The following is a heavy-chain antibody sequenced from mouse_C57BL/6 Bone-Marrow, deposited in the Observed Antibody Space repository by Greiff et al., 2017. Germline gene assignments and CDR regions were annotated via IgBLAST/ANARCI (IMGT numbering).Heavy chain of an antibody. J-gene: IGHJ1*03. D-gene: IGHD1-1*01. Sequence: QVQLQQSGPELVKPGASVKISCKASGYAFSSSWMNWVKQRPGKGLEWIGRIYPGDGDTNYNGKFKGKATLTADKSSSTAYMQLSSLTSEDSAVYFCASPLITTVVDWYFDVWGTGTTVTVSS. CDR2: IYPGDGDT. CDR1: GYAFSSSW. V-gene: IGHV1-82*01. CDR3: ASPLITTVVDWYFDV.